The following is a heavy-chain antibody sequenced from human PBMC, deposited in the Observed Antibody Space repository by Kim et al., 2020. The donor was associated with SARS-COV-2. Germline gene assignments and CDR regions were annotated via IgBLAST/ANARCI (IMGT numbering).Heavy chain of an antibody. Sequence: QKFQGRVTITAGKSTSTAYMELSSLRSEDTAVYYCARGNGGYTREYYLDYWGQGTLVTVSS. J-gene: IGHJ4*02. V-gene: IGHV1-69*02. CDR3: ARGNGGYTREYYLDY. D-gene: IGHD3-16*01.